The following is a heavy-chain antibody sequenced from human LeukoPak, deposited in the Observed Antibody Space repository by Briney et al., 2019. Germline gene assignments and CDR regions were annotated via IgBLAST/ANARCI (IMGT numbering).Heavy chain of an antibody. CDR2: ISGSGIST. V-gene: IGHV3-23*01. Sequence: GGTLRLSCAASGFTFSSYGMSWVRQAPGKGLEWVSDISGSGISTYYADSVKGRFTISRDNSKNTLYLQMSSLRAEDTAVYYCAKDGSGSYYYTFDYWGQGTLVTVSS. CDR3: AKDGSGSYYYTFDY. D-gene: IGHD3-10*01. CDR1: GFTFSSYG. J-gene: IGHJ4*02.